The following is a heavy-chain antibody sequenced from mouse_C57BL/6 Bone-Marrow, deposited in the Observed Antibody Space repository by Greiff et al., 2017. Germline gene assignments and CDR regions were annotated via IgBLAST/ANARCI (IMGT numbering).Heavy chain of an antibody. Sequence: VQLQQSGPELVKPGASVKMSCKASGYTFTDYNMHWVKQSHGKSLEWIGYINPNNGGTSYNQKFKGKATLTVNKSSSTAYMELRSLTSEDAAVYYCLYDGYPFAYWGQGTLVTVSA. CDR1: GYTFTDYN. D-gene: IGHD2-3*01. V-gene: IGHV1-22*01. J-gene: IGHJ3*01. CDR2: INPNNGGT. CDR3: LYDGYPFAY.